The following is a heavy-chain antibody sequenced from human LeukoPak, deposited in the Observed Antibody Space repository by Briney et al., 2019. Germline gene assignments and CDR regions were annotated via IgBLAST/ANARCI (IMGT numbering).Heavy chain of an antibody. V-gene: IGHV1-18*01. CDR2: ISTYNGNT. D-gene: IGHD3-16*01. CDR1: GYTFTSYA. J-gene: IGHJ5*02. Sequence: ASVNVSCKASGYTFTSYAITWVRQAPGQGLEWMGWISTYNGNTDQAQKFQGRVTMTTDTSTSIAYMELRSLTSDDTAVYYCARRVLVDKTVGGGFDPWGQGTLVTVSS. CDR3: ARRVLVDKTVGGGFDP.